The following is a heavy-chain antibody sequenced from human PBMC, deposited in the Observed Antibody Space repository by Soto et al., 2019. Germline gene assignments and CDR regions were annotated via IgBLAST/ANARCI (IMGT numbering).Heavy chain of an antibody. J-gene: IGHJ6*02. CDR3: AMVDVYVTPSPQDV. D-gene: IGHD3-16*01. Sequence: QVQLVQSGAEVKNPGASVKVSCKASGYTFTRYGIGWARQAPGQGLEWMGWINTYNGNTNYAQNVQGRGTLTTDTSTSTAYMELSSLRSNDTAIYYCAMVDVYVTPSPQDVWGQGTTVIVSS. V-gene: IGHV1-18*01. CDR2: INTYNGNT. CDR1: GYTFTRYG.